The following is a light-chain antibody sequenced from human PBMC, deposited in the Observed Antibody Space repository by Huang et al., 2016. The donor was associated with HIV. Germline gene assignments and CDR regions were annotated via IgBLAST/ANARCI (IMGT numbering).Light chain of an antibody. V-gene: IGKV1-8*01. J-gene: IGKJ2*03. Sequence: AIRLTQSPSSLSASTGDRVTITCRASPGISSYVAWYQQKPGKAPKLLISSASTLQSGVPSRFSGSGFGTDFTLTIRSLQSEDLGTYHCQQYYTYPHSFGQGTKLEIK. CDR3: QQYYTYPHS. CDR2: SAS. CDR1: PGISSY.